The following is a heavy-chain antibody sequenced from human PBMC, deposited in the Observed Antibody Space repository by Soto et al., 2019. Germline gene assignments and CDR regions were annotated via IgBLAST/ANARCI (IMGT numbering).Heavy chain of an antibody. D-gene: IGHD6-13*01. V-gene: IGHV1-2*04. J-gene: IGHJ5*02. CDR1: GYTFTGYY. CDR3: ARDLRYSSSWFDP. Sequence: ASVKVSCKASGYTFTGYYMHWVRQAPGQGLEWMGWINPNSGGTNYAQKFQGWVTMTRDTSISTAYMELSRLRSDDTAVYYCARDLRYSSSWFDPWGQGTLVTVSS. CDR2: INPNSGGT.